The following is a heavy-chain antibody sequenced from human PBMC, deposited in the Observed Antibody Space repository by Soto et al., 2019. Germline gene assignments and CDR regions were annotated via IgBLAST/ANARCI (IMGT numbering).Heavy chain of an antibody. D-gene: IGHD2-2*01. CDR2: IDPSDSYT. Sequence: GESLKISCKGSGYSFTSYWISWVRQMPGKGLEWMGRIDPSDSYTNYSPSFQGHVTISADKSISTAYLQWSSLKASDTAMYYCARRSRYAVGVYGMDVWGQGTTVTVSS. J-gene: IGHJ6*02. CDR3: ARRSRYAVGVYGMDV. CDR1: GYSFTSYW. V-gene: IGHV5-10-1*01.